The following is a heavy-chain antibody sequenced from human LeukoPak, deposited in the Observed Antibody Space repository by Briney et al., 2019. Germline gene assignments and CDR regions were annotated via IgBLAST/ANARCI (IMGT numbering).Heavy chain of an antibody. J-gene: IGHJ6*03. CDR3: ARRDYYYYYMDV. CDR2: IYHSGST. V-gene: IGHV4-39*01. Sequence: SETLSLTCTVSGGSISSGNYYWGWIRQPPGKGLEWIGSIYHSGSTYYNPSPQSRVTISVDTSKNQFSLKLSSVTAADTAVYYCARRDYYYYYMDVWGKGTTVTISS. CDR1: GGSISSGNYY.